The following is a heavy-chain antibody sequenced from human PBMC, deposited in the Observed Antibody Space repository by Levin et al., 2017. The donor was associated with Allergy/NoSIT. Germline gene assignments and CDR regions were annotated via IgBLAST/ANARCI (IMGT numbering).Heavy chain of an antibody. CDR3: AKDFDTSGTAPDY. V-gene: IGHV3-30*18. Sequence: GGSLRLSCAASGFTFSAYGIHWVRQAPGKGLEWLTSISYDGTNRNYADSVRGRITISRDNSKNTLSLQMARLRAEDTAVYYCAKDFDTSGTAPDYWGQGALVTVSS. CDR2: ISYDGTNR. CDR1: GFTFSAYG. D-gene: IGHD3-22*01. J-gene: IGHJ4*02.